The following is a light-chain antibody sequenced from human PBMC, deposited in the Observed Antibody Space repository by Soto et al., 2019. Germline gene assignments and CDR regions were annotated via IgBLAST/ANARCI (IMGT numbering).Light chain of an antibody. V-gene: IGKV3-15*01. CDR3: QQYYDWPIT. Sequence: EIVLTHSPGTLSVSPGERATLSCRASQSVSTNIAWYQQKPGQAPRLLIYGASTRATGIPARFSGSGSGTEFTLTISSLQSEDFALYYCQQYYDWPITFGQGTRLEIK. CDR1: QSVSTN. J-gene: IGKJ5*01. CDR2: GAS.